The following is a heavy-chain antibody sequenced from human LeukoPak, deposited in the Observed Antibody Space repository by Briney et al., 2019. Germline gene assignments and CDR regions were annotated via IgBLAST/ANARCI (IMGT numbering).Heavy chain of an antibody. CDR3: AREDPYCSGSYYNVFYSGFDY. D-gene: IGHD3-10*01. V-gene: IGHV3-30*04. CDR2: ISYDGGTE. CDR1: GFTFIKYA. Sequence: PGRSLRLSCAASGFTFIKYAMHWVRQAPGKGLEWVVVISYDGGTEYYADSVKGRFTISRDNSKNTMYLQMNSLRAEDTAVYYCAREDPYCSGSYYNVFYSGFDYWGQGTLVTVSS. J-gene: IGHJ4*02.